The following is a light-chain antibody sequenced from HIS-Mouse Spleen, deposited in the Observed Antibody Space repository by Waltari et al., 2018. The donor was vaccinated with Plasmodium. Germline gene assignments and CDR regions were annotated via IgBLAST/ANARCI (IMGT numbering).Light chain of an antibody. V-gene: IGLV3-10*01. CDR2: EDS. Sequence: SYELPQPPSVSVSPGQTARITCSGDALPKKYAYWYQQKSGQAPVLVIYEDSKRPSGIPGRFSGSRSGKMATLTISGAQVEDEADYYCYATDSSGNHRVFGGGTKLTVL. CDR1: ALPKKY. CDR3: YATDSSGNHRV. J-gene: IGLJ3*02.